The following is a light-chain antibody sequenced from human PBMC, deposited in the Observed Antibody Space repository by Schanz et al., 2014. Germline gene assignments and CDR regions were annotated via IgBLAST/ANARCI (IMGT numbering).Light chain of an antibody. V-gene: IGLV2-8*01. CDR1: SSDVGGYNY. CDR3: SSYAGSRNLV. CDR2: DVT. Sequence: QSALTQPRSVSGSPGQSVTISCTGTSSDVGGYNYVSWYQQHPGKAPKLIISDVTRRPSGVPDRFSGSKSDNTASLTVSGLQVEDEADYYCSSYAGSRNLVFGGGTKLTVL. J-gene: IGLJ2*01.